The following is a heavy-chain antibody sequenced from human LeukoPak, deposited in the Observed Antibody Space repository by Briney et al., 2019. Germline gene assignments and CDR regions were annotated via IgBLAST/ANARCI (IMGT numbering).Heavy chain of an antibody. D-gene: IGHD2-15*01. V-gene: IGHV4-4*07. J-gene: IGHJ3*01. CDR2: IYTRGST. CDR3: ARGRYCSADICSGGDAFDV. CDR1: GGSINNYY. Sequence: PSETLSLTCTVSGGSINNYYWSWIRQPAGKGLEWIGRIYTRGSTNYNPSLKSRVTMSVDTSKNQFSLKLSSVTAADTAVYYCARGRYCSADICSGGDAFDVWGQGTMVSVSS.